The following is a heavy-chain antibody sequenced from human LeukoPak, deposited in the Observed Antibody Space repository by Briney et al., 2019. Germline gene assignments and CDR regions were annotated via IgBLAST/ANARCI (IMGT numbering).Heavy chain of an antibody. Sequence: PSETLSLTCAVYGGSFSGYYWSWIRQPPGKGLEWIGEINHSGSTNYNPSLKSRVTISVDTSKNQFSLKLSSVTAAGTAVYYCAGSVAGVGLDYWGQGTLVTVSS. D-gene: IGHD6-19*01. J-gene: IGHJ4*02. CDR2: INHSGST. CDR3: AGSVAGVGLDY. CDR1: GGSFSGYY. V-gene: IGHV4-34*01.